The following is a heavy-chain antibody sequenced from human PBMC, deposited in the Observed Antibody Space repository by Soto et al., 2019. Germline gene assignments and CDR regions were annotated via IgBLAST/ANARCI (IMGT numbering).Heavy chain of an antibody. Sequence: QVQLVQSGAEVKKPGASVKVSCKASGYTFTSYGISWVRQAPGQGLEWMGWISAYNGNTNYAQKLQGRVTMTTDTSMSTAYMELRSLRSDDTVVYYCAVAYCGSDCASYYYYVMDVFGEGTTVTVSS. D-gene: IGHD2-21*02. V-gene: IGHV1-18*01. CDR3: AVAYCGSDCASYYYYVMDV. J-gene: IGHJ6*04. CDR1: GYTFTSYG. CDR2: ISAYNGNT.